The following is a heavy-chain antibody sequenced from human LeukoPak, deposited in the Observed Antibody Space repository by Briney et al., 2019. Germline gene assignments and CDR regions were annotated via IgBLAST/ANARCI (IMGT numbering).Heavy chain of an antibody. CDR1: GFTFSSYG. V-gene: IGHV3-33*06. D-gene: IGHD3-3*01. J-gene: IGHJ4*02. Sequence: GRSLRLSCAASGFTFSSYGMHWVRQAPGKGLESVAVIWYDGSNKYYADSVKGRFTISRDNSKNTLYLQMSSLRAEDTAVYYCAKLYYDFWSGYYIGGAFDYWGQGTLVTVSS. CDR2: IWYDGSNK. CDR3: AKLYYDFWSGYYIGGAFDY.